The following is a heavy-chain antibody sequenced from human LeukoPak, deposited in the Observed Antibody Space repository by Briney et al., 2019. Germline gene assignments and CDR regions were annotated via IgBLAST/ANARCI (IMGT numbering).Heavy chain of an antibody. CDR1: GFTFSNHF. CDR3: VKDLTGTWSFDY. V-gene: IGHV3-64D*06. J-gene: IGHJ4*02. CDR2: IGPNGAST. Sequence: QTGGSLRLSCSTSGFTFSNHFMHWVRQAPGKGLEYVSSIGPNGASTLYADSVKGRFTISRDNSKNALYLQLTSLRLEDTPLYYCVKDLTGTWSFDYWGQGTLVTVSS. D-gene: IGHD3-9*01.